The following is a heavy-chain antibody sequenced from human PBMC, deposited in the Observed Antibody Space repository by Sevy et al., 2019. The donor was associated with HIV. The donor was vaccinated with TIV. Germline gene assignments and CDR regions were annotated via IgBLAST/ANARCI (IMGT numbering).Heavy chain of an antibody. Sequence: SETLSLTCTVSGGSITSLYWNWIRQPPVKGLEWIANIYYNGHINYNPSLKSRVTLSLDTSKNHFSLRLSTVTAADTAMYYCAGENAWGRGYSWGQGTLVTVSS. V-gene: IGHV4-59*11. CDR3: AGENAWGRGYS. CDR1: GGSITSLY. J-gene: IGHJ4*02. CDR2: IYYNGHI. D-gene: IGHD1-26*01.